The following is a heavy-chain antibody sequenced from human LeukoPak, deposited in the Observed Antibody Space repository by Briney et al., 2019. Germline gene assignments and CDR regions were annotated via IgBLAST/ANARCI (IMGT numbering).Heavy chain of an antibody. CDR3: ARDHMVRQPL. CDR1: GGSISSGGYY. J-gene: IGHJ4*02. V-gene: IGHV4-31*03. Sequence: SETLSLTCTVSGGSISSGGYYWSWIRQHPGKGLEWIGYIYYSGSTYYNPSLKSRVTISVVTSKNQFSLKLSSVTAADTAVYYCARDHMVRQPLWGQGTLVTVSS. D-gene: IGHD3-10*01. CDR2: IYYSGST.